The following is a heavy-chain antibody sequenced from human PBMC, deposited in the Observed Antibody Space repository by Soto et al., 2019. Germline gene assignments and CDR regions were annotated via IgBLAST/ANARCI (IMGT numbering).Heavy chain of an antibody. CDR2: IGPESGAT. V-gene: IGHV1-2*02. D-gene: IGHD1-26*01. J-gene: IGHJ4*02. Sequence: ASVKVSCKASGYTFTGHYIHWVRQAPEQGPEWMGEIGPESGATRYAQRFQGRVTMTRDMSITTVYVELNNLSPDDTAVYYCGRGRSGQIVVFYWGQGTPVTVSS. CDR1: GYTFTGHY. CDR3: GRGRSGQIVVFY.